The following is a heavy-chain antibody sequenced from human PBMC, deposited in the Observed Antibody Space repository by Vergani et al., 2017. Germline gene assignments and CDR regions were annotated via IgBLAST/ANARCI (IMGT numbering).Heavy chain of an antibody. J-gene: IGHJ6*02. CDR3: ARDPGYYGSGSYYNAKTWWARYYYYGMDV. D-gene: IGHD3-10*01. Sequence: QVQLLQSGAAVRKPGSSVTVSCKASGDTFSNYAITWVRQAPGQGLQWMGRMIPTFDSKNYAPRFQGRVTLTADASASTAYMELRSLRSDDTAVYYCARDPGYYGSGSYYNAKTWWARYYYYGMDVWGQGTTVTVSS. V-gene: IGHV1-69*13. CDR1: GDTFSNYA. CDR2: MIPTFDSK.